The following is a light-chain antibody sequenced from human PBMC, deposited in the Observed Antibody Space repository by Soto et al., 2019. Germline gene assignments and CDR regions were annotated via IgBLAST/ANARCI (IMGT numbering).Light chain of an antibody. J-gene: IGKJ1*01. V-gene: IGKV1-5*03. CDR2: KAS. CDR1: QSISSW. Sequence: DIQMTQSPSTLSASVGDRVTITCRASQSISSWLAWYQQKPGKAPKLLIYKASSLESGVPSRFSGSGSGTEFTLTISSLQPNDFAPYYCQQYNSYQWPFGQGTKVAIK. CDR3: QQYNSYQWP.